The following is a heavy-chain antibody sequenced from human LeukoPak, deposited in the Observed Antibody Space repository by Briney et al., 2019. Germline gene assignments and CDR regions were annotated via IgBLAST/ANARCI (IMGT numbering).Heavy chain of an antibody. CDR2: ISAYNGNT. D-gene: IGHD3-9*01. CDR1: GYTFTSYG. J-gene: IGHJ6*03. Sequence: ASVKVSCKASGYTFTSYGISWVRRAPGQGLEWMGWISAYNGNTNYAQKLQGRVTMTTDTSTSTAYMELRSLRSDDTAVYYCARYDILTGDYYMDVWGKGTTVTISS. V-gene: IGHV1-18*01. CDR3: ARYDILTGDYYMDV.